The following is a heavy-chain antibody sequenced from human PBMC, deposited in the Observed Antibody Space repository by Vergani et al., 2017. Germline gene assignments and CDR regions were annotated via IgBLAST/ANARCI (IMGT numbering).Heavy chain of an antibody. J-gene: IGHJ4*02. D-gene: IGHD3-22*01. Sequence: QVQLEQSGAEVKKRGSSVTVSGRASGGTFGSHTISWVRQATRQGLEWVGRVIPHLEITTRAQHLQGRVIITADKSTDTAYMELISLRPEDTTAYYFAGDDSSYDSTGFGPRGSVDWGPGTLVTVSS. CDR3: AGDDSSYDSTGFGPRGSVD. CDR2: VIPHLEIT. V-gene: IGHV1-69*08. CDR1: GGTFGSHT.